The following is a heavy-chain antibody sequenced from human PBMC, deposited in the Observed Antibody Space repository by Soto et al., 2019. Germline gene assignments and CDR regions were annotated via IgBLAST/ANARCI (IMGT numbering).Heavy chain of an antibody. CDR2: ISYDGSNK. Sequence: GGSLRLSCAASGFTFSSYGMHWVRQAPGKGLEWVAVISYDGSNKYYADSVKGRFTISRDNSKNTLYLQMNSLRVEDTAVYYCVRDQSLVEFDFWGQGTPLTVSS. V-gene: IGHV3-30*03. D-gene: IGHD6-19*01. CDR1: GFTFSSYG. J-gene: IGHJ4*02. CDR3: VRDQSLVEFDF.